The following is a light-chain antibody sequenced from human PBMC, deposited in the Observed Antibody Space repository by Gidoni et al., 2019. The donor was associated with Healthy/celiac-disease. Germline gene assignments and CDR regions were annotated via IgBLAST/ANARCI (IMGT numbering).Light chain of an antibody. CDR1: PSVSSY. V-gene: IGKV3-11*01. J-gene: IGKJ4*01. Sequence: EHVFTQSPATLSCSPGERANLSCRASPSVSSYLAWSQQKPGQAPRLLIYDASNRATGIPARFSGSGAGTDFPLTIRSLEPEDFAVYYCQQRSNWPLTFGGGTKVEIK. CDR3: QQRSNWPLT. CDR2: DAS.